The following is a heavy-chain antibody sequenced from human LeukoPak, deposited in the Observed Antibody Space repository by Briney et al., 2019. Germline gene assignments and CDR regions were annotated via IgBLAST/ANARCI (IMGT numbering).Heavy chain of an antibody. J-gene: IGHJ3*02. V-gene: IGHV4-59*08. CDR3: ARMAYGGSYAFDI. Sequence: SETLSLTCTVSGGSFSSYYWSWIRQPPGKGLEWIGYIYYSGGTNYNPSLKSRVTISVDTSKNQFSLKLSSVTAADTAMYYCARMAYGGSYAFDIWGQGTMATVSS. CDR2: IYYSGGT. CDR1: GGSFSSYY. D-gene: IGHD4-23*01.